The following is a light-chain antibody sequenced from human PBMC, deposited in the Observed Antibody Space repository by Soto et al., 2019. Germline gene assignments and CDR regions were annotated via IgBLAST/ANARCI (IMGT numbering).Light chain of an antibody. V-gene: IGKV3-20*01. CDR2: DAS. J-gene: IGKJ4*01. CDR3: HQFSSSPHN. Sequence: VMTQWPGNNSYSREERATSSCRPSQTGRNNYLAWYQQKPGQAPRLLIYDASSRATGIPDRFSGGGSGTDFTLTIRRMEPEDFAAYYCHQFSSSPHNFGGGSKV. CDR1: QTGRNNY.